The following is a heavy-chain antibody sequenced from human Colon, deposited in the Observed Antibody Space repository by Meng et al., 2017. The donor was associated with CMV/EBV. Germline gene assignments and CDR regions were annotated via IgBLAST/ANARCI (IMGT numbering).Heavy chain of an antibody. J-gene: IGHJ6*02. V-gene: IGHV3-53*01. D-gene: IGHD2-21*02. Sequence: GGSLRLSCVASGFNINENYISWVRQPPGWGLEWISFIYTSGSTFYADSVKGRFTVSRNLSENTVYLQMNSLRVEDSAVYFCAKDRGRLCRDYYFGLDVWGQGTKVTVSS. CDR3: AKDRGRLCRDYYFGLDV. CDR1: GFNINENY. CDR2: IYTSGST.